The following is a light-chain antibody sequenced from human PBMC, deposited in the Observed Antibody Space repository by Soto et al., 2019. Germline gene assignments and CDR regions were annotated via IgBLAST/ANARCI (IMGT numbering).Light chain of an antibody. J-gene: IGKJ4*01. Sequence: EIVMTQSPATLSVSPGDRATLSCRASQSVDNDLAWYQQKPGQPPRLLIYDASTRATGIPARFSGSQSGTEFTLTISSLLSEDFAVYYCQQYGTSPLTFGGGTKVDIK. CDR1: QSVDND. V-gene: IGKV3D-15*02. CDR3: QQYGTSPLT. CDR2: DAS.